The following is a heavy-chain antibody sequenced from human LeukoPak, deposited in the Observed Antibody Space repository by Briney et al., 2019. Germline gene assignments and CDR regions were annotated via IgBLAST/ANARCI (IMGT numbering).Heavy chain of an antibody. J-gene: IGHJ4*02. CDR2: ISGSGGST. CDR1: GFTFSSYG. D-gene: IGHD5-12*01. V-gene: IGHV3-23*01. Sequence: PGGSLRLSCAASGFTFSSYGMSWVRQAPGKGLEWVSAISGSGGSTYYADSVKGRFTISRDNSKNTLYLQMNSLRAEDTAVYYCARDGRGDIVGTKRPFDYWGQGTLVTVSS. CDR3: ARDGRGDIVGTKRPFDY.